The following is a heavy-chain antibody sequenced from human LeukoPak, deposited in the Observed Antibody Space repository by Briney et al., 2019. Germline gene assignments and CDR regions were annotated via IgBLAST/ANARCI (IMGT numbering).Heavy chain of an antibody. D-gene: IGHD3-22*01. Sequence: SETLSLTCTVSGGSISSGDYYWSWIRQPPGKCLEWIGYTYYSGSTYYNPSLKNRVSISVDTSKNQFSLNLSSVTAADTAVYYCARPYYYDSRIDPWGQGTLVTVSS. CDR1: GGSISSGDYY. J-gene: IGHJ5*02. CDR2: TYYSGST. V-gene: IGHV4-30-4*01. CDR3: ARPYYYDSRIDP.